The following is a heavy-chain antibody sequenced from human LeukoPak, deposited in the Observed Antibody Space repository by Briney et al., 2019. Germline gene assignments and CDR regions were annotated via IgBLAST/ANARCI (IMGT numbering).Heavy chain of an antibody. D-gene: IGHD2-15*01. Sequence: GSLRLSCAASGFTFNSYAVYWVRQAPGKGLEWISGIFGSGGSPHYADSVKGRFTISRDNSQEIVYLQLDSLRVEDTALYYCGKTTVGYSSGRYPGWPVDYWGQGALVTVSS. CDR3: GKTTVGYSSGRYPGWPVDY. V-gene: IGHV3-23*01. J-gene: IGHJ4*02. CDR1: GFTFNSYA. CDR2: IFGSGGSP.